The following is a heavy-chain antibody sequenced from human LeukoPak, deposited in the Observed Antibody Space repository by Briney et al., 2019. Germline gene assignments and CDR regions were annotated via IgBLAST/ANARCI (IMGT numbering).Heavy chain of an antibody. V-gene: IGHV4-34*01. CDR3: ARVMVRGKIRYYGMDV. Sequence: SETLSLTCAVYGGSFSGYYWSWIRQPPGKGLEWIGEINHSGSTNYNPSLKSRVTISVDTSKNQFSLKLSSVTAADTAVYYCARVMVRGKIRYYGMDVWGKGTTATVSS. J-gene: IGHJ6*04. CDR2: INHSGST. D-gene: IGHD3-10*01. CDR1: GGSFSGYY.